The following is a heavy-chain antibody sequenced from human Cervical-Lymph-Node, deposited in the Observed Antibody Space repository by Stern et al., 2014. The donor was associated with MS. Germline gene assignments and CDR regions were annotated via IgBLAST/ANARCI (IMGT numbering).Heavy chain of an antibody. CDR1: GGSISSGGYS. CDR2: IYHSGST. Sequence: QVQLQESGSGLVKPSQTLSLTCAVSGGSISSGGYSSSWIRQPPGKGLEWIGYIYHSGSTYYNPSLKSRVTISVDRSKNQFSLKLSSVTAADTAVYYCARSSTVTPNAFDIWGQGTMVTVSS. CDR3: ARSSTVTPNAFDI. D-gene: IGHD4-17*01. V-gene: IGHV4-30-2*01. J-gene: IGHJ3*02.